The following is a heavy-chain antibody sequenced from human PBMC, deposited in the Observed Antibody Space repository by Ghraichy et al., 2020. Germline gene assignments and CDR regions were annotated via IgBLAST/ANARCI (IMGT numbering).Heavy chain of an antibody. V-gene: IGHV1-18*01. CDR1: GYTFTSYG. CDR3: ARERGDYGDYGGLGFAAFAATGGSDFDY. Sequence: ASVKVSCKASGYTFTSYGISWVRQAPGQGLEWMGWISAYNGNTNYAQKLQGRVTMTTDTSTSTAYMELRSLRSDDTAVYYCARERGDYGDYGGLGFAAFAATGGSDFDYWGQGTLVTVSS. J-gene: IGHJ4*02. D-gene: IGHD4-17*01. CDR2: ISAYNGNT.